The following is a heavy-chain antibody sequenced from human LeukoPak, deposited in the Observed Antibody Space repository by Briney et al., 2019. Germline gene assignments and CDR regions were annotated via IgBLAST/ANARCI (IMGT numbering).Heavy chain of an antibody. CDR2: INAGNGNT. CDR1: GYTFTSYG. D-gene: IGHD4-17*01. J-gene: IGHJ4*02. Sequence: ASVKVSSKASGYTFTSYGISWVRQAPGQGLEWMGWINAGNGNTKYSQKFQGRVTITRDTSASTAYMELSSLRSEDTAVYYCAREWGDYGDYDWGVFDYWGQGTLVTVSS. V-gene: IGHV1-3*01. CDR3: AREWGDYGDYDWGVFDY.